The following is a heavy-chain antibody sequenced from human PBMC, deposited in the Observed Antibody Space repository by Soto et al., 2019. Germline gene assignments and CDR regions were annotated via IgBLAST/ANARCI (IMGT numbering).Heavy chain of an antibody. CDR1: GFTFSSYA. V-gene: IGHV3-23*01. CDR3: AKGIAAAGSGFDDYYYYYGMDV. J-gene: IGHJ6*02. Sequence: GGSLRLSCAASGFTFSSYAMSWVRQAPGKGLEWVSAISGSGGSTYYADSVKGRFTISRDNSKNTLYLQMNSLRAEDTAVYYCAKGIAAAGSGFDDYYYYYGMDVWGQGTTVTVSS. D-gene: IGHD6-13*01. CDR2: ISGSGGST.